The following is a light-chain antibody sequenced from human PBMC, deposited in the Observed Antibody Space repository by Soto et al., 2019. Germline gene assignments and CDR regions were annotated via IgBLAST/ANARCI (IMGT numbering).Light chain of an antibody. Sequence: QSALTQPASVSGSPGQSITISCTGTSSDVGAYNHVSWYQQHPGKVPKVMIYEVNNRPSGVSNRFSGSKSGNTASLTISGLQAEDEADYYCASYTRTTTLVFGGGTKVTVL. CDR3: ASYTRTTTLV. CDR1: SSDVGAYNH. J-gene: IGLJ2*01. CDR2: EVN. V-gene: IGLV2-14*03.